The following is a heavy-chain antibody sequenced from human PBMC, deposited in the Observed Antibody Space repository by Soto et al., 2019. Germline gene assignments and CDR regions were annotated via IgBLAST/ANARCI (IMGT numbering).Heavy chain of an antibody. J-gene: IGHJ5*02. D-gene: IGHD6-13*01. CDR1: GFTFSSYS. V-gene: IGHV3-21*01. CDR2: ISSSSSYI. CDR3: ARDRGIAAAGPNWFDP. Sequence: PGGSLRLSCAASGFTFSSYSMNWVRQAPGKGLEWVSSISSSSSYIYYADSVKGRFTISRDNAKNSLYLQMNSLRAEDTAVYYCARDRGIAAAGPNWFDPWGQGTLVTVSS.